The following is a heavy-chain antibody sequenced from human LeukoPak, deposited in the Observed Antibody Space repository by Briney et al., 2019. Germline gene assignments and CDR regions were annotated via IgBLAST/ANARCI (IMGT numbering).Heavy chain of an antibody. V-gene: IGHV3-23*01. D-gene: IGHD5-24*01. CDR1: GFTFTSYG. CDR2: ITNTGGST. Sequence: PGGSLRLSCAASGFTFTSYGMSWVRQAPGKGLEWVSGITNTGGSTYYGDSVKGRFTISRDNSKNTLYLQMNSLRAEDTAVYYCAKGYNYGYFDCWGQGTLVTVSS. J-gene: IGHJ4*02. CDR3: AKGYNYGYFDC.